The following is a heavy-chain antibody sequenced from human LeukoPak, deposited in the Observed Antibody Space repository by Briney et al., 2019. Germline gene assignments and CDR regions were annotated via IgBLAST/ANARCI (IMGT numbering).Heavy chain of an antibody. CDR2: IYSGGST. CDR3: ARDLGQYYDTSDNWFDP. J-gene: IGHJ5*02. D-gene: IGHD3-22*01. Sequence: GGSLRLSCAASGFTVSSNYMSWVRQAPGKGLEWVSVIYSGGSTYYADSVEGRFTISRDNAKNTLNLQMNSLRAEDTAVYYCARDLGQYYDTSDNWFDPWGQGTLVTVSS. V-gene: IGHV3-66*01. CDR1: GFTVSSNY.